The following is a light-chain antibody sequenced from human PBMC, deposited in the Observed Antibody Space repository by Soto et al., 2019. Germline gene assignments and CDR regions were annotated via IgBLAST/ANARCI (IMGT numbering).Light chain of an antibody. Sequence: QSVLTQPASVSGSPGQSITISCTGTSSDVGGYNYVSWYQQHPGKAPKLMIYDVSDRPSGVSNRFSGSKSGSTASLTMSGRQAEDEADYYCSSYTSSSTPYVFGTGTKVTVL. J-gene: IGLJ1*01. V-gene: IGLV2-14*01. CDR2: DVS. CDR1: SSDVGGYNY. CDR3: SSYTSSSTPYV.